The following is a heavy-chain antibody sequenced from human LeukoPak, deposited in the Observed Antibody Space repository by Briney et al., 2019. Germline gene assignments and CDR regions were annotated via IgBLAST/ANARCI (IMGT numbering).Heavy chain of an antibody. CDR3: AREGYGAFDI. CDR1: GGSISSSYSY. J-gene: IGHJ3*02. V-gene: IGHV4-39*07. D-gene: IGHD5-18*01. Sequence: SETLSLTCTVSGGSISSSYSYWGWIRQPPGKGLEWIGNIYYSGSTYYNPSLKSRVTISVDTSKNQFSLKLSSVTAADTAVYYCAREGYGAFDIWGQGTMVTVSS. CDR2: IYYSGST.